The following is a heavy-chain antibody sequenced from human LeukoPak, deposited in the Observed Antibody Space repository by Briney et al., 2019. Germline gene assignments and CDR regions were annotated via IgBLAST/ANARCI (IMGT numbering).Heavy chain of an antibody. CDR3: ARHSFPLVAFDI. CDR1: GGSIRSYY. CDR2: IYYSGST. Sequence: NPSETLSLTCTVSGGSIRSYYWSWIRQPPGKGLEWIGYIYYSGSTNYNPSLKSRVTISVDTSKNQFSLKLSSVTAADTAVYYCARHSFPLVAFDIWGQGTMVTVSS. J-gene: IGHJ3*02. V-gene: IGHV4-59*08. D-gene: IGHD3-16*01.